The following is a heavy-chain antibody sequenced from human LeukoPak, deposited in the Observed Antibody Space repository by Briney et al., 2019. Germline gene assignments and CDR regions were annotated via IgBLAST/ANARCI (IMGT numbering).Heavy chain of an antibody. Sequence: ASVKVSCKASGYTFTSYYMHWVRQAPGQGLEWMGWISAYNGNTNYAQKLQGRVTMTTDTSTSTAYMELRSLRSDDTAVYYCARAHYYGSGSYYFFDYWGQGTLVTVSS. CDR1: GYTFTSYY. D-gene: IGHD3-10*01. J-gene: IGHJ4*02. V-gene: IGHV1-18*04. CDR3: ARAHYYGSGSYYFFDY. CDR2: ISAYNGNT.